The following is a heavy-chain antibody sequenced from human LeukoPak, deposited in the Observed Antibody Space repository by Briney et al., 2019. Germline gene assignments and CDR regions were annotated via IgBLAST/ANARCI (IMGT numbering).Heavy chain of an antibody. CDR2: IKADGSDK. CDR3: ARGGLWGGDY. V-gene: IGHV3-7*01. J-gene: IGHJ4*02. Sequence: PGGSLRLSCAASGFTFSSYWMTWVRQAPGRGLEWVATIKADGSDKYYVNSVKGRFTISRDSAKNSLSLRMDSLRAEDTAVYYCARGGLWGGDYWGQGTLVTVSS. CDR1: GFTFSSYW. D-gene: IGHD3-16*01.